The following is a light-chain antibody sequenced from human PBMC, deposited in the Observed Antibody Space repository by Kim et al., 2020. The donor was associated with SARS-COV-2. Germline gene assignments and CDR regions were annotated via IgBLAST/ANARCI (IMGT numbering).Light chain of an antibody. Sequence: YPGERATRSCRASQSVSSILAWYQQKPGQAPRLLIYGASTRATGIPARFSGSGSGTEFTLTISSLQSEDFAVYYCQQYNNWPPWTFGQGTKVDIK. CDR1: QSVSSI. V-gene: IGKV3-15*01. CDR2: GAS. J-gene: IGKJ1*01. CDR3: QQYNNWPPWT.